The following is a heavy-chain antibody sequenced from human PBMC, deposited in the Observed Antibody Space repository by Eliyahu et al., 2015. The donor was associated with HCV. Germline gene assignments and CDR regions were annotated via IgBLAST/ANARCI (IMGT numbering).Heavy chain of an antibody. CDR1: GFXFSKAX. CDR2: IKSKTDGGTT. J-gene: IGHJ6*03. V-gene: IGHV3-15*01. CDR3: TTGAPGGFDYYLDV. Sequence: EVQLVESGGGLVKPGGSLXLSXAASGFXFSKAXMXWVRQGPGKGLGWIGRIKSKTDGGTTDYAAPVKGRFTISRDDSKSTLYLQMNSLKTEDTAVYYCTTGAPGGFDYYLDVWGQGTTVTVSS. D-gene: IGHD3-10*01.